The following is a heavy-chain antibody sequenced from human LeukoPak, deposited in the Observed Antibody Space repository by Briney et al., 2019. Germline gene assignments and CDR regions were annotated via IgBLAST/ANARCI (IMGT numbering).Heavy chain of an antibody. CDR1: GYSFTNYW. D-gene: IGHD1-26*01. CDR3: ARVWENSGSYYYY. J-gene: IGHJ4*02. CDR2: IYPGDSDT. V-gene: IGHV5-51*01. Sequence: GESLKISCKGSGYSFTNYWIVWVRQMSGKGLEWMGIIYPGDSDTRYSPSFQGQVTISVDKSISTAYLQWSSLKASDTAMYYCARVWENSGSYYYYWGQGTLVTVSS.